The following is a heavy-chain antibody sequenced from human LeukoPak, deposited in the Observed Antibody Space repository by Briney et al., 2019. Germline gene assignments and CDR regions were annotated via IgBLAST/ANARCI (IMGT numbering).Heavy chain of an antibody. J-gene: IGHJ4*02. CDR3: ARDSNYSGIDY. V-gene: IGHV4-4*07. CDR1: GGSIGGYY. D-gene: IGHD1-26*01. Sequence: SETLSLTCTVSGGSIGGYYWSWIRQPAGKRLEWIGRIYTSGSTNYNPSLKSRVTMSVDTSKNQFSLKLSSVTAADTAVYYCARDSNYSGIDYWGQGTLVTVSS. CDR2: IYTSGST.